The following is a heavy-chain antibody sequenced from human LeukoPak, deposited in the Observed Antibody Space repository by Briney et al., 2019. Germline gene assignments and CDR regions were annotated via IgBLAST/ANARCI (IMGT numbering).Heavy chain of an antibody. CDR2: TYYRSKWSH. CDR3: ARGRSGYDYFDY. J-gene: IGHJ4*02. CDR1: GDRVSSNSAA. Sequence: SQTLSLTCAISGDRVSSNSAAWNWIRQFPSRGLEWLGRTYYRSKWSHDYAISVKSRIIINPDTSENQFSLQLNSVTPDDTAVYYCARGRSGYDYFDYWGQGTVVTVSS. D-gene: IGHD5-12*01. V-gene: IGHV6-1*01.